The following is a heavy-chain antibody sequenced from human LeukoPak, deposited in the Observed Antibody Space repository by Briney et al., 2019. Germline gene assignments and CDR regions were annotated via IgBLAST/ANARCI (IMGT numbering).Heavy chain of an antibody. J-gene: IGHJ4*02. Sequence: GGSLRLSCTASGFTFSNYAMSWVRQGPGKGLGWVSGLSGSGGSTYYADSVKGRFTISRDNSWNTLYLQMNSLRAEDTAVCYCVKAKSGSYSPFDYWGQGTLVTVSS. D-gene: IGHD1-26*01. CDR3: VKAKSGSYSPFDY. V-gene: IGHV3-23*01. CDR1: GFTFSNYA. CDR2: LSGSGGST.